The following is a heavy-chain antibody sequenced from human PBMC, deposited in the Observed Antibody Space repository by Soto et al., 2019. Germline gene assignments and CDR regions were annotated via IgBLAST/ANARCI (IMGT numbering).Heavy chain of an antibody. J-gene: IGHJ4*02. Sequence: SETLSLTCIVSGVSVRSYTWSWVRQPANKGLGWIGRVFSSVSATYNPSLKSRVSILMDTPENRISLKLDSVTAADAGVYFCARDGMTTGDXWGPGTLVTVSS. CDR3: ARDGMTTGDX. CDR1: GVSVRSYT. V-gene: IGHV4-4*07. CDR2: VFSSVSA. D-gene: IGHD2-21*02.